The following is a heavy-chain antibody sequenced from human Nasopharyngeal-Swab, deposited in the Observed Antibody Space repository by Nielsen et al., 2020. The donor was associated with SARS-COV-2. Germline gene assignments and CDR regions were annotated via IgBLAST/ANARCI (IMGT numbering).Heavy chain of an antibody. Sequence: SETLSLTCTVSGGSISNYYWSWIRQPPGKGLEWIGYIYYSGSTNYNPSLKSRVTISVDTSKNQFSLKLSSVTAADTAVYYCARTPLPYYFDYWGQGTLVTVSS. CDR1: GGSISNYY. V-gene: IGHV4-59*01. J-gene: IGHJ4*02. CDR2: IYYSGST. CDR3: ARTPLPYYFDY.